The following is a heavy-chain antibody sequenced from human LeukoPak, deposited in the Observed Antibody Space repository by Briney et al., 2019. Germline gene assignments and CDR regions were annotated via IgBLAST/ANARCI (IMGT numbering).Heavy chain of an antibody. D-gene: IGHD6-13*01. V-gene: IGHV3-23*01. Sequence: GGSLRLSCVASGFTFSTYAMNWVRQAPGKGLEWDSVISGSGGSTYYADSVKGRFTISRDNSKNTLYLQMNSLRAEDTAVYYCAKRGYSSTWLSPFDYWAQGTLVTVSS. CDR3: AKRGYSSTWLSPFDY. CDR1: GFTFSTYA. J-gene: IGHJ4*02. CDR2: ISGSGGST.